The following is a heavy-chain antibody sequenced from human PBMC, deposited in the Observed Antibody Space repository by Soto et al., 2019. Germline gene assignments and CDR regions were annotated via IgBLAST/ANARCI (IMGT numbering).Heavy chain of an antibody. V-gene: IGHV3-23*01. D-gene: IGHD2-2*02. J-gene: IGHJ4*02. CDR1: GFTFSSYA. Sequence: LRLSCAASGFTFSSYAMSWVRQAPGKGLEWVSAISGSGGSTYYADSVKGRFTISRDNSKNTLYLQMNSLRAEDTAVYYCATTRRVVPAAIRRSGWSGGDYWGQGTLVTVSS. CDR3: ATTRRVVPAAIRRSGWSGGDY. CDR2: ISGSGGST.